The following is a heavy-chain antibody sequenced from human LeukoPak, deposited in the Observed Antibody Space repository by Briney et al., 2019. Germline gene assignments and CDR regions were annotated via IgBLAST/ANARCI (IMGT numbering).Heavy chain of an antibody. CDR2: IDHSGST. CDR3: ARSLVALTRHGYYYYMDV. Sequence: PSETLSLTCAVYGGSSSGYYWSWIRQPPGKGLEWIGEIDHSGSTNYNPSLKSRVTISVDTSKNQFSLKLSSVTAADTAVYYCARSLVALTRHGYYYYMDVWGKGTTVTVSS. CDR1: GGSSSGYY. D-gene: IGHD3-9*01. V-gene: IGHV4-34*01. J-gene: IGHJ6*03.